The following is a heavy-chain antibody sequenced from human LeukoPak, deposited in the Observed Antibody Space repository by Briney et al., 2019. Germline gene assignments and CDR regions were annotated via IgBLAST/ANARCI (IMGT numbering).Heavy chain of an antibody. CDR3: AGIYDSSGYEVY. Sequence: SETLSLTCAVYGGSFSGYYWSWIRQPPGKGLEWIGEINHSGSTNYNPSLKSRVTISVDTSKNQFSLKLSSVTAADTAVYYCAGIYDSSGYEVYWGQGTLVTVSS. V-gene: IGHV4-34*01. D-gene: IGHD3-22*01. CDR2: INHSGST. J-gene: IGHJ4*02. CDR1: GGSFSGYY.